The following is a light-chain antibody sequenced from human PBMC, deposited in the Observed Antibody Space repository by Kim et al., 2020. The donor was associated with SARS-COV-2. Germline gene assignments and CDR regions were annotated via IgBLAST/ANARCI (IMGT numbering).Light chain of an antibody. Sequence: GQSITISCTGTNSDIGGNNYVSWYQQPPGKAPKLMIYDVTKRPSGVSSRFSGSTSGNTASLTISGLQTEDEAHYYCSAYRTNTALLFGGGTQLTVL. CDR3: SAYRTNTALL. CDR1: NSDIGGNNY. J-gene: IGLJ2*01. CDR2: DVT. V-gene: IGLV2-14*03.